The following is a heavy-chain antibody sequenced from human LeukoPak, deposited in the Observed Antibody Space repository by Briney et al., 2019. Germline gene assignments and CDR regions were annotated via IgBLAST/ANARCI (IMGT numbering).Heavy chain of an antibody. D-gene: IGHD3-10*01. V-gene: IGHV1-8*02. CDR2: MNPNSGNT. J-gene: IGHJ6*02. CDR3: ARGGSGTYFSDRSYYGLDV. Sequence: ASVKVSCKASGGTFSSYAISWVRQATGQGPEWMGWMNPNSGNTAYAQNFQGRVTMTRNTSVTTAYMELSSLRSEDTAVYYCARGGSGTYFSDRSYYGLDVWGQGTMVTVSS. CDR1: GGTFSSYA.